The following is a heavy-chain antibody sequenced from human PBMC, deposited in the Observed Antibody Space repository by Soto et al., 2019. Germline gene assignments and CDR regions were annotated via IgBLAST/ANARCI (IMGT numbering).Heavy chain of an antibody. CDR3: ARDGIGGTVFRGYLDY. J-gene: IGHJ4*02. CDR2: IRFDGSNE. Sequence: GGYLRNSCAVPGGPFPCYCMHSGRQAPGQGLEWVAIIRFDGSNEEYADSVKGRFTISRDNSKNTLYLQMNTLGAEDTAVYYCARDGIGGTVFRGYLDYWGRGTVVTVSS. D-gene: IGHD1-7*01. V-gene: IGHV3-33*01. CDR1: GGPFPCYC.